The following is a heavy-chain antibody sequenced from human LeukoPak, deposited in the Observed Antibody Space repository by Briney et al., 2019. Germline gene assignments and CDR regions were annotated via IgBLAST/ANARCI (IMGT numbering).Heavy chain of an antibody. CDR1: GFTFSSYG. CDR3: AKDSTYYYDSSGYHFDY. D-gene: IGHD3-22*01. V-gene: IGHV3-30*02. Sequence: PGGSLRLSCAASGFTFSSYGMHWVRQAPGKGLEWVAFIRYDGSNKYYADSVKGRFTISRDNSKNTLYLQMNSLRAEDTAVYYCAKDSTYYYDSSGYHFDYWGQGTLVTVSS. CDR2: IRYDGSNK. J-gene: IGHJ4*02.